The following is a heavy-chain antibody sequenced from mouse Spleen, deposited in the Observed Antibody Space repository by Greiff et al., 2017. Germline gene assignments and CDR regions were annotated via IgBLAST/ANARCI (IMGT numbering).Heavy chain of an antibody. V-gene: IGHV1-69*01. CDR2: IDPSDSYT. Sequence: VKLQQPGAELVMPGASVKLSCKASGYTFTSYWMHWVKQRPGQGLEWIGEIDPSDSYTNYNQKFKGKATLTVDKSSSTAYMQLSSLTSEDSAVYYCARWGFAYWGQGTLVTVSA. CDR1: GYTFTSYW. CDR3: ARWGFAY. J-gene: IGHJ3*01.